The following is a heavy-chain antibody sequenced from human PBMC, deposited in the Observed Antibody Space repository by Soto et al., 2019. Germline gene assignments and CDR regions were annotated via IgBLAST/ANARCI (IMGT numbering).Heavy chain of an antibody. CDR2: INPSGGST. V-gene: IGHV1-46*01. CDR1: GYIFSDYG. CDR3: ARAGKGYSSGWYLDY. D-gene: IGHD6-19*01. J-gene: IGHJ4*02. Sequence: ASVKVSCKASGYIFSDYGINWVRQAPGQGLEWMGIINPSGGSTSYAQKFQGRVTMTRDTSTSTVYMELSSLRSEDTAVYYCARAGKGYSSGWYLDYWGQGTLVTVSS.